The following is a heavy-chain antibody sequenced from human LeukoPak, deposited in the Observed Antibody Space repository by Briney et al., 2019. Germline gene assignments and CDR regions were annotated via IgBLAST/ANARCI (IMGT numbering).Heavy chain of an antibody. D-gene: IGHD1-26*01. V-gene: IGHV3-23*01. CDR2: ISGSGTRT. CDR3: AKDHSRVGGSDPFDD. CDR1: GFTFSNCA. J-gene: IGHJ4*02. Sequence: GGSLTLSCAASGFTFSNCAMTWVRQPQGKGLEWVGSISGSGTRTYYADSVKGRFNISRDNSTNTVNMQMNSLRAEDTAVYFCAKDHSRVGGSDPFDDWGQGTLVIVSS.